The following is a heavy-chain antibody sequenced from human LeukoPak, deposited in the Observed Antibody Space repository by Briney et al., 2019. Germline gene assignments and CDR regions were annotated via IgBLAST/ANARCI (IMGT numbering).Heavy chain of an antibody. J-gene: IGHJ5*02. CDR2: LLYSGST. CDR1: GGSLSGHY. CDR3: AREIGNWFDP. V-gene: IGHV4-59*11. Sequence: SETLSLTCTVSGGSLSGHYWTWIRQPPGKGLEWIGFLLYSGSTNYNPSLKSRVTMSLDTSKNQFSLRLTSVTAADTAVYYCAREIGNWFDPWGQGALVTVSS. D-gene: IGHD3-16*01.